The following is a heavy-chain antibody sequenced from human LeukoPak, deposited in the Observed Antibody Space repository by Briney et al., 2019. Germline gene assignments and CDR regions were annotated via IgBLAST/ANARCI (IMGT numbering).Heavy chain of an antibody. CDR2: ISYDGSNK. D-gene: IGHD6-13*01. V-gene: IGHV3-30-3*01. CDR3: ARESARDYGYSRGDY. J-gene: IGHJ4*02. CDR1: GFTFNSYA. Sequence: PGGSLSLSCAASGFTFNSYAMHGVRQAPGKGLEGGADISYDGSNKYYADSVKGRFTISRDNSKNTLYLQMNSLRAEATAVYYCARESARDYGYSRGDYWGQGTLVTVSS.